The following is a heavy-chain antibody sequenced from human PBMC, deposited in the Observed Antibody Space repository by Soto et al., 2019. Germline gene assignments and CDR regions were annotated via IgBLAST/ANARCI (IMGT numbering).Heavy chain of an antibody. Sequence: GGSLRLSCAASGIPFSSYGMHWVRQAPGKGLEWVAVIWYDGSNKYYADSVKGRFTISRDNSKNTLYLQMNSLRVEDTAVYYCARAQYTGSYFDSCDVQGQGTMVTV. CDR3: ARAQYTGSYFDSCDV. CDR2: IWYDGSNK. D-gene: IGHD1-26*01. CDR1: GIPFSSYG. V-gene: IGHV3-33*03. J-gene: IGHJ3*01.